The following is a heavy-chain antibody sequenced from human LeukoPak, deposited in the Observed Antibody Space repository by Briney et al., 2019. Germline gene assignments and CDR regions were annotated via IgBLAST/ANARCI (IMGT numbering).Heavy chain of an antibody. Sequence: SETLSLTCTVSGGSISSSSYYWGWIRQPPGKGLEWIGSIYYSGSTYYNPSLKSRVTISIDTSKNQFSLKLNSVTAADTAVYYCARDRGIMTTFGGVIAKGAHYWGQGTLVTVSS. D-gene: IGHD3-16*02. CDR3: ARDRGIMTTFGGVIAKGAHY. CDR1: GGSISSSSYY. J-gene: IGHJ4*02. CDR2: IYYSGST. V-gene: IGHV4-39*07.